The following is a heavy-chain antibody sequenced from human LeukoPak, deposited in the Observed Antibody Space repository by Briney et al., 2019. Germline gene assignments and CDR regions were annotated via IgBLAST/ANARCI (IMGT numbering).Heavy chain of an antibody. CDR1: GYTFTGYY. CDR3: ARDLAEAAAGYYYYGMDV. D-gene: IGHD6-13*01. V-gene: IGHV1-2*02. J-gene: IGHJ6*02. CDR2: INPNSGGT. Sequence: ASVKVSCKASGYTFTGYYMHWVRQAPGQGLEWMGWINPNSGGTNYAQKFQGRVTMTRDTSISTAYMELSRLGSDDTAVYYCARDLAEAAAGYYYYGMDVWGQGTTVTVSS.